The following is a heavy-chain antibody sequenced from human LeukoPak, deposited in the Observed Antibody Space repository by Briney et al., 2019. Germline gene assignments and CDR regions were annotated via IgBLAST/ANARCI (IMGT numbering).Heavy chain of an antibody. CDR3: AREDPQTTVPEGLDV. CDR1: SGPISSYY. Sequence: SETLSLTCTISSGPISSYYWSWIRQSPGKGLEWIGYIYYSGTTNYNPSLKSRVTISVDTSKNQFSLKLSSVTAADTAVYYCAREDPQTTVPEGLDVWGQGTTVTVSS. J-gene: IGHJ6*02. D-gene: IGHD4-17*01. V-gene: IGHV4-59*01. CDR2: IYYSGTT.